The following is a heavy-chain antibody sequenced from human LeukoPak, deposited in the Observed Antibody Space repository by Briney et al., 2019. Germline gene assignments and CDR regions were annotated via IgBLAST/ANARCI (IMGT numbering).Heavy chain of an antibody. CDR2: ISGSGGST. Sequence: GGSLRLSCAASGFIFGSYAMSWVRQAPGKGLEWVSGISGSGGSTYYADSVKGRFTISRDDSKNTLYLQMNSLGAEDTAVYYCAKDHSYCGGDCYSYFFDYWGQGTLVTVSS. V-gene: IGHV3-23*01. CDR1: GFIFGSYA. J-gene: IGHJ4*02. CDR3: AKDHSYCGGDCYSYFFDY. D-gene: IGHD2-21*02.